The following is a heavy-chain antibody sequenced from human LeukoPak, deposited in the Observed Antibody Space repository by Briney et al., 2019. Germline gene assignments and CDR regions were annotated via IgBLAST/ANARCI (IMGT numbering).Heavy chain of an antibody. CDR1: GFTFSSYA. CDR2: ISGSGGST. V-gene: IGHV3-23*01. D-gene: IGHD3-22*01. CDR3: AKVAESSYYYDSSGYYYGMDV. Sequence: GSLRLSCAASGFTFSSYAMSWVRQAPGKGLEWVSAISGSGGSTYYADSVKGRFTISRDNSKNTLYLQMNSLRAEDTAVYYCAKVAESSYYYDSSGYYYGMDVWGQGTTVTVSS. J-gene: IGHJ6*02.